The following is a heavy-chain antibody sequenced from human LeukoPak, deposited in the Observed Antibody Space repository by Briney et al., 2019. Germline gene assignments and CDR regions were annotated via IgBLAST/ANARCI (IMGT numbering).Heavy chain of an antibody. D-gene: IGHD1-1*01. J-gene: IGHJ4*02. CDR1: GGSSSGYY. CDR3: ARALHTTSYDF. CDR2: INHSGST. Sequence: SETLSLTCAVYGGSSSGYYWSWIRQPPGKGLEWIGEINHSGSTNYNPSLKSRVTISVDTSKNQFSLKLSSVTAADTAVYYCARALHTTSYDFWDRGTLVTVSS. V-gene: IGHV4-34*01.